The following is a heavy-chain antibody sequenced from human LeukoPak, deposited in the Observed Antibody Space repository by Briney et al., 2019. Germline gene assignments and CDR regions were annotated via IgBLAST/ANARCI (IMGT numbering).Heavy chain of an antibody. CDR2: IIPILGIA. CDR3: ASGFGELLYLFY. Sequence: ASVKVSCKASRGTFSTYAISWVRQAPGQGLEWMGRIIPILGIANYAQKFQDKVTITADKSTSPAYMELSSLRSEDTAVYYCASGFGELLYLFYWGQGTLVTISS. V-gene: IGHV1-69*04. CDR1: RGTFSTYA. J-gene: IGHJ4*02. D-gene: IGHD3-10*01.